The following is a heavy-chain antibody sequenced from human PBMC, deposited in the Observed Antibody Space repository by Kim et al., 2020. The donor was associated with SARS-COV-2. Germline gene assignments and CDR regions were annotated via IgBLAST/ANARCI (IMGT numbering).Heavy chain of an antibody. CDR3: ARGPITAMVYYYYGMDF. Sequence: SETLSLTCAVYGGSFSGYYWSWIRQPPGKGLEWIGEINHSGSTNYNPSLKSRVTISVDTSKNQFSLKLSSVTAADTAVYYCARGPITAMVYYYYGMDFWGQGTTVTVSS. V-gene: IGHV4-34*01. J-gene: IGHJ6*02. D-gene: IGHD5-18*01. CDR1: GGSFSGYY. CDR2: INHSGST.